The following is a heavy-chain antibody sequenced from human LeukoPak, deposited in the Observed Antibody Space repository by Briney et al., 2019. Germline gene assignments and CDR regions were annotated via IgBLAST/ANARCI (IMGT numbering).Heavy chain of an antibody. V-gene: IGHV5-51*01. CDR2: IYHGDSDP. CDR1: GYSFTSYW. CDR3: ASQRWLQSRAAFDI. J-gene: IGHJ3*02. D-gene: IGHD5-24*01. Sequence: GKSLKISCMGSGYSFTSYWLGWVGQMPGKGLEGMEIIYHGDSDPSYNPSFQGKVTISADKSISTAYLQWSSLKASDTAMYYCASQRWLQSRAAFDIWGQGTMVTVSS.